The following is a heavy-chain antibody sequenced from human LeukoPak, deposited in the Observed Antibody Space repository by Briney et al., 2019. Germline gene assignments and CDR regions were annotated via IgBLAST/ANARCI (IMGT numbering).Heavy chain of an antibody. Sequence: PSETLSLTCTVSGGSISSYYWSWIRQPPGKGLEGIGYIYYSGSTNYNPSLKSRVTISVDTSKNQFSLKLSSVTAADTAVYYCARAVGCSGGSCYSRYYYYGMDVWGQGTTVTVSS. CDR3: ARAVGCSGGSCYSRYYYYGMDV. J-gene: IGHJ6*02. D-gene: IGHD2-15*01. CDR2: IYYSGST. V-gene: IGHV4-59*01. CDR1: GGSISSYY.